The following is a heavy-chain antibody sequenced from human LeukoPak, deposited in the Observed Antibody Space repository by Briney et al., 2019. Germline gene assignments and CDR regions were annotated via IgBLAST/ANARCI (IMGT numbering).Heavy chain of an antibody. J-gene: IGHJ4*02. CDR2: IYYSGST. Sequence: SETLSLTCTVSGGSISSYYWSWIRQPPGKGLEWIGYIYYSGSTNYNPSLKSRVTISVDTSKNQFSLKLSSVTAADTAVYYCARDAFLVGATTGGFDYWGQGTLVTVSP. V-gene: IGHV4-59*01. CDR1: GGSISSYY. CDR3: ARDAFLVGATTGGFDY. D-gene: IGHD1-26*01.